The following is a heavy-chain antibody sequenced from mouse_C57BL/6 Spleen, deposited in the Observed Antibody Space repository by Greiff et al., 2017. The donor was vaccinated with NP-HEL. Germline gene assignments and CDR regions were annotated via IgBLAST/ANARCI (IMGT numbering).Heavy chain of an antibody. CDR1: GYSITSGYY. D-gene: IGHD2-1*01. Sequence: VQLKESGPGLVKPSQSLSLTCSVTGYSITSGYYWNWIRQFPGNKLEWMGYISYDGSNNYNPSLKNRISITRDTSKNQFFLKLNSVTTEDTATYYCARRGDYGNYDYWGQGTTLTVSS. V-gene: IGHV3-6*01. J-gene: IGHJ2*01. CDR2: ISYDGSN. CDR3: ARRGDYGNYDY.